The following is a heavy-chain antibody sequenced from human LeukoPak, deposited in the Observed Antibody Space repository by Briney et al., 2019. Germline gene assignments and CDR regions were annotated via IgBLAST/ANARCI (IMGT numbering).Heavy chain of an antibody. D-gene: IGHD3-10*01. J-gene: IGHJ4*02. CDR3: ARPRGSYGSGTLYLYYFDY. CDR2: IYPGDSDT. CDR1: GYSFTSYW. Sequence: GESLKISCKGSGYSFTSYWIGWVRQMPGKGLEWMGIIYPGDSDTRYSPSFQGQVTISVDKSINTAYLQWSSLKASDTVMYYCARPRGSYGSGTLYLYYFDYWGQGTLVTVSS. V-gene: IGHV5-51*01.